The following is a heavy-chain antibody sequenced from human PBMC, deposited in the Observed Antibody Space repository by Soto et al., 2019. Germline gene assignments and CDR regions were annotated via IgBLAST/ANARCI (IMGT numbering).Heavy chain of an antibody. D-gene: IGHD5-18*01. CDR2: IYYSGST. Sequence: QLQLQESGPGLVKPSETLSLTCTVSGGSISSSSYYWGWIRQPPGKGLEWIGSIYYSGSTYYNPSLKSRVTISVDTSKNQFSLKLSSVTAADTAVYYCARRYSYDPFDYWGQGTLVTVSS. CDR3: ARRYSYDPFDY. V-gene: IGHV4-39*01. J-gene: IGHJ4*02. CDR1: GGSISSSSYY.